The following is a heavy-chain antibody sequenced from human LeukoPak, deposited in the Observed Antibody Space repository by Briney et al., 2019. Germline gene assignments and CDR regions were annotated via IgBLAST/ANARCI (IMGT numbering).Heavy chain of an antibody. CDR2: IYYSGST. CDR1: GGSISSSSYY. Sequence: SETLSLTCTVSGGSISSSSYYWGWIRQPPGKGLEWIGSIYYSGSTYYNPSLKSRVTISVDTSKNQFSLKLSSVTAADTAVYYCARGPGYCTNGVCYNDKHYYYYMDVWGKGTTVTVSS. CDR3: ARGPGYCTNGVCYNDKHYYYYMDV. J-gene: IGHJ6*03. V-gene: IGHV4-39*07. D-gene: IGHD2-8*01.